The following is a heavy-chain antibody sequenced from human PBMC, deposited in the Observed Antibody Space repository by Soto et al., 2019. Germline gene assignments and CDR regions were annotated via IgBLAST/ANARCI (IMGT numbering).Heavy chain of an antibody. J-gene: IGHJ4*02. Sequence: QVQLQESGPGLVKPSGTLSLTCTVSGASISSTSSGDWWSWVRQPPGKGLEWIGEIHHSGNTNYTPSLKSRVTMSVDKSKNQFSLRLSSVTAADTAVYYCAKMVGATLVDYWGQGNLVTVSS. D-gene: IGHD1-26*01. V-gene: IGHV4-4*02. CDR2: IHHSGNT. CDR3: AKMVGATLVDY. CDR1: GASISSTSSGDW.